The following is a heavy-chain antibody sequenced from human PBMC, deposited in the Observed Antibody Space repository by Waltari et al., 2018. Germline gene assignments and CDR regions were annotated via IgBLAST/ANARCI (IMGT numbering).Heavy chain of an antibody. J-gene: IGHJ4*02. D-gene: IGHD2-15*01. CDR2: IIPILGAA. Sequence: QVQLVQSGAEVKKPGSSVKVSCKASGGTFSSYAINWVRQAHGQGLEWMGGIIPILGAANYAQKFQGRVAFTADKSTSTAYMELSSLRSEDTAVYYCARRYCSGGSCSDYWGQGTLVTVSS. CDR1: GGTFSSYA. CDR3: ARRYCSGGSCSDY. V-gene: IGHV1-69*14.